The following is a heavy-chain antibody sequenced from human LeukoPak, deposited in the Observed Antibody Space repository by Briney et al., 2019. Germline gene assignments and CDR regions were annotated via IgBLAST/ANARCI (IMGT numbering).Heavy chain of an antibody. D-gene: IGHD4-17*01. CDR3: ARDKSGGSVTTSFDY. CDR1: GFTFSSYW. V-gene: IGHV3-74*01. CDR2: IDSDGSST. Sequence: PGGSLRLSCAASGFTFSSYWMHWVRQAPGKGLGWVSRIDSDGSSTSYADSVKGRFTISRDNAKNTLYLQMNSLRAEDTAVYYCARDKSGGSVTTSFDYWGQGTLVTVSS. J-gene: IGHJ4*02.